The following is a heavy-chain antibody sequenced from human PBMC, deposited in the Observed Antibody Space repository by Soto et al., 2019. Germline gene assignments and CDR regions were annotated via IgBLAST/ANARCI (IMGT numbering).Heavy chain of an antibody. Sequence: SETLSLTCFVSGGSISSSRFYWGWLRQPPGKGLEWIGSIYYSGNTFYYPSLKSRVSISVDPSKNQFSLKMSSVTAADTAVYYCARLGSTGSYPDYWGQGTLVTVSS. CDR2: IYYSGNT. J-gene: IGHJ4*02. CDR3: ARLGSTGSYPDY. V-gene: IGHV4-39*01. CDR1: GGSISSSRFY. D-gene: IGHD1-26*01.